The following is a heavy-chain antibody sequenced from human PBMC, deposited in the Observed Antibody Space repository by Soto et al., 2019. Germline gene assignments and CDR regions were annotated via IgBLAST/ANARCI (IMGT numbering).Heavy chain of an antibody. J-gene: IGHJ5*02. Sequence: TSETLSLTCTVSGVSISSSSYYWGWIRQPPGKGLEWIGSIYYSGSTYYNPSLKSRVTISVDTSKNQFSLKLSSVTAADTAVYYCARHVPQLKVRGVIITLNWFDPWGQGTLVTVSS. CDR3: ARHVPQLKVRGVIITLNWFDP. V-gene: IGHV4-39*01. D-gene: IGHD3-10*01. CDR1: GVSISSSSYY. CDR2: IYYSGST.